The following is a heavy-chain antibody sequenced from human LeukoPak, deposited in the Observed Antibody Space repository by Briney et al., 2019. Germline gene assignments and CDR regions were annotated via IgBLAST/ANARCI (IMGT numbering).Heavy chain of an antibody. D-gene: IGHD3-10*01. CDR2: IKQDGSEK. Sequence: AGGSLRLSCAASGFTFTTYWMTWVRQAPGKGLEWVANIKQDGSEKYYVDSVKGRFTISRDNTEDSLYLQMNSLRAEDTAVYYCARDPSGRASHLDYWGQGTLVTVSS. CDR1: GFTFTTYW. V-gene: IGHV3-7*01. CDR3: ARDPSGRASHLDY. J-gene: IGHJ4*02.